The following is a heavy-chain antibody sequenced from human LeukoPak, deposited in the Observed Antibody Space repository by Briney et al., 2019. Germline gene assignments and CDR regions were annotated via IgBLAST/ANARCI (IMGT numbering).Heavy chain of an antibody. Sequence: ASVKVSCKVSGYTLTELSMHWVRPAPGKGLEWMGGFDPEDGETIYAQKFQGRVTMTEDTSTDTAYMELSSLRSEDTAVYYCATGSFRAAYYYYYYGMDVWGQGTTVTVSS. CDR1: GYTLTELS. CDR2: FDPEDGET. V-gene: IGHV1-24*01. D-gene: IGHD2-15*01. CDR3: ATGSFRAAYYYYYYGMDV. J-gene: IGHJ6*02.